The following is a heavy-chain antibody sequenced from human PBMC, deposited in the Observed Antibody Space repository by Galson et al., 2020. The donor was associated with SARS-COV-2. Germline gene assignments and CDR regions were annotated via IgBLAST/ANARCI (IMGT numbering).Heavy chain of an antibody. Sequence: ASAQVSCKASGYTFTSNGISWVRQPPGQGLEWMVWISAYNGNTNYAQKLQGSVTMTTDTSTSTAYMELRSLRSDDTAVYYCARDKLYYYDTRYNWFDPWGQGTLVTVSS. V-gene: IGHV1-18*01. CDR3: ARDKLYYYDTRYNWFDP. CDR2: ISAYNGNT. CDR1: GYTFTSNG. J-gene: IGHJ5*02. D-gene: IGHD3-22*01.